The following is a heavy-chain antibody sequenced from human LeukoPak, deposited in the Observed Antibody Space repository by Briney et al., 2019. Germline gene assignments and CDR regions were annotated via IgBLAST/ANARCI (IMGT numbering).Heavy chain of an antibody. J-gene: IGHJ4*02. CDR1: GYTFTGYY. V-gene: IGHV1-2*02. CDR3: ARDTAMAKGPFDY. CDR2: INPNSGGT. Sequence: ASVKVSCKASGYTFTGYYMHWVRQAPGQGLEWMGWINPNSGGTNYAQKFQGRVTMTRDTSISTAYMELSRLRSDDTAVYYCARDTAMAKGPFDYWGQGTLVTVSS. D-gene: IGHD5-18*01.